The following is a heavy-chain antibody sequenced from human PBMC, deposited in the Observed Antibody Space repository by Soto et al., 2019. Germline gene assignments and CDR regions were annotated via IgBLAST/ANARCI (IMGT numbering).Heavy chain of an antibody. CDR3: ARAVTTPWYFDL. CDR1: GGTLSSYA. D-gene: IGHD4-17*01. V-gene: IGHV1-69*12. CDR2: IIPIFGTA. J-gene: IGHJ2*01. Sequence: QVQLVQSGAEVTKPGSSVKVSCKASGGTLSSYAISWVRQARGQGLEWMGGIIPIFGTADYAQKVQGRVTITGDESTSTAYMELSGLRSEDTAVYYCARAVTTPWYFDLWGRGTLVNVSS.